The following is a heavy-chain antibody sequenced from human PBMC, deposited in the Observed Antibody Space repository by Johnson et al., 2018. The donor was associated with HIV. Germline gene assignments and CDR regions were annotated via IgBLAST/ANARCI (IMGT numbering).Heavy chain of an antibody. Sequence: VQLVESGGGLVQPGGSLRLSCAASGFTVSSNYMSWVRQAPGKGLEWVSVIYSGGSTYYADSVKGRFTISRDNSKNTLYLQMNSLRAEDTAVYYCAKVLSWNYLTAKSDDAFDIWGQGTMVTVSS. CDR2: IYSGGST. J-gene: IGHJ3*02. V-gene: IGHV3-66*02. CDR1: GFTVSSNY. D-gene: IGHD1-7*01. CDR3: AKVLSWNYLTAKSDDAFDI.